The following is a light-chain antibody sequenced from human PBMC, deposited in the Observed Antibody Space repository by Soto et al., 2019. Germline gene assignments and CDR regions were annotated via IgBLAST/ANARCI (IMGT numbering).Light chain of an antibody. Sequence: QSALTQPPSASGSPGQSVTISCTGSRSDIGDSNYVSWYQQLPGAAPKLLIYLNDQRPSGVPDRFSGSKSGTSAFLAISGLQSEDEADYYCAAWDDSLNALFGTGTKLTVL. CDR3: AAWDDSLNAL. V-gene: IGLV1-44*01. CDR2: LND. CDR1: RSDIGDSNY. J-gene: IGLJ1*01.